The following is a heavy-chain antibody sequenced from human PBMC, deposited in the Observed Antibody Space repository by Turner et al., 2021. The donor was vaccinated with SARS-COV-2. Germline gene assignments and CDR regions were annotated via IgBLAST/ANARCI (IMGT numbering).Heavy chain of an antibody. D-gene: IGHD5-12*01. V-gene: IGHV3-33*01. Sequence: GPLVGSGGGVVSPGGCLRHSWAASGSTFSSYGMHWVRQAPGKGLEWVAVIWYDGRNKYYADSLEGRFHISRNNSKTTLDLQMNSRRAEDTAVYYCARDGGYSGYAYFDYWGQGTLVTVSS. CDR2: IWYDGRNK. CDR1: GSTFSSYG. J-gene: IGHJ4*02. CDR3: ARDGGYSGYAYFDY.